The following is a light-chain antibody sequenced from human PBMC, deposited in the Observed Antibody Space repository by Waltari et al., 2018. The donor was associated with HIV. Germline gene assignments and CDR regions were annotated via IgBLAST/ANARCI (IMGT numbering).Light chain of an antibody. CDR2: DVI. CDR1: SSDVGGYTY. Sequence: QSALTQPPSASGSPGQSVPLSCTGTSSDVGGYTYVSWHQQHPGKAPKLMIYDVIKRPSGVPDRFSGSKSGNTASLTFSGLQPEDEADYYCSSHAGSKVVFGGGTRLTVL. V-gene: IGLV2-8*01. CDR3: SSHAGSKVV. J-gene: IGLJ2*01.